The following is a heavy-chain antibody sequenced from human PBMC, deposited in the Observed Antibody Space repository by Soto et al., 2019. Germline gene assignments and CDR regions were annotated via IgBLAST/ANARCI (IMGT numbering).Heavy chain of an antibody. D-gene: IGHD2-8*02. V-gene: IGHV4-34*01. J-gene: IGHJ4*02. CDR1: GLSFSGYY. CDR3: ARDKITGLFDY. CDR2: INHSGST. Sequence: SETLSLTCAVYGLSFSGYYWNWIRQPPGTGLEWIGEINHSGSTNYNPSLKSRVTISVDTSKNQFSLKLTSVTAADTAVYYCARDKITGLFDYWGQGTLVTVSS.